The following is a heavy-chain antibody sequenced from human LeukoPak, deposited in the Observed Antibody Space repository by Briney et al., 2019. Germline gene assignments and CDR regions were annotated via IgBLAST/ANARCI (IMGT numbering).Heavy chain of an antibody. J-gene: IGHJ6*03. CDR3: ARGELSDPYYYYYMDV. D-gene: IGHD3-16*02. CDR1: VGTFSSYA. Sequence: SVKVSCKASVGTFSSYAISWVRQAPGQGLEWMGGIIPIFGTASYAQKFQGRVTMTRDTSTSTVYMELSSLRSEDTAVYYCARGELSDPYYYYYMDVWGKGTTVTISS. V-gene: IGHV1-69*05. CDR2: IIPIFGTA.